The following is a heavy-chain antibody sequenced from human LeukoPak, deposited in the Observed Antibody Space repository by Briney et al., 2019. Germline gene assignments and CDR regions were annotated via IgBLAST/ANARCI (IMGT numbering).Heavy chain of an antibody. V-gene: IGHV3-21*04. D-gene: IGHD3-16*02. Sequence: GGSLRLSCAASGFTFSSYSMNWVRQAPGKGLEWVSSISSSSGYIYYADSLKGRFTISRDNAKTSLYLQMNSLKTEDTAVYYCTRTVSQVWGSYRYPAFDIWGQGTMVTVSS. CDR1: GFTFSSYS. CDR2: ISSSSGYI. J-gene: IGHJ3*02. CDR3: TRTVSQVWGSYRYPAFDI.